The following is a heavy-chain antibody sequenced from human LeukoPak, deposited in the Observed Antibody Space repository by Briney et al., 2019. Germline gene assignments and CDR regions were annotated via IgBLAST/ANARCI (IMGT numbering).Heavy chain of an antibody. CDR3: ARLSTWNDGVDAFDI. CDR2: IYTSGST. CDR1: GGSISSYY. Sequence: PSETLSLTCTVSGGSISSYYWSWIRQPAGKGLEWIGRIYTSGSTNYNPSLKSRVTISVDTSKNQFSLKLSSVTAADTAVYYCARLSTWNDGVDAFDIWGQGTMVTVSS. J-gene: IGHJ3*02. D-gene: IGHD1-1*01. V-gene: IGHV4-4*07.